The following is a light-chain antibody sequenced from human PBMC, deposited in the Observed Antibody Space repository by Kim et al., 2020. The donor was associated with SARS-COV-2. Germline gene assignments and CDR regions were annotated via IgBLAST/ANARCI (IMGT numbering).Light chain of an antibody. V-gene: IGLV3-1*01. J-gene: IGLJ2*01. CDR1: KLGDKY. CDR3: QAWDSNTAV. Sequence: SLSPGQTASISCSGDKLGDKYACWYQQKSGQSPVLVIYHDTKRPSGIPERFSGSNSGNTATLTISGTQAMDEADYYCQAWDSNTAVFGGGTQLTVL. CDR2: HDT.